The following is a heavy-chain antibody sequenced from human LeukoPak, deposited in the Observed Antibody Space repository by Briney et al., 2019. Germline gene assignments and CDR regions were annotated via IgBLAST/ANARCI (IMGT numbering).Heavy chain of an antibody. CDR1: GGSISSYY. CDR3: AGYSGSWVDFDY. D-gene: IGHD1-26*01. J-gene: IGHJ4*02. V-gene: IGHV4-59*08. Sequence: PSETLSLTCTVSGGSISSYYWSWIRQPPGKGLEWIGYIYYSGSTNYNPSLKSRVTISVDTSKNQFSLKLSSGTAADTAVYYCAGYSGSWVDFDYWGQGTLVTVSS. CDR2: IYYSGST.